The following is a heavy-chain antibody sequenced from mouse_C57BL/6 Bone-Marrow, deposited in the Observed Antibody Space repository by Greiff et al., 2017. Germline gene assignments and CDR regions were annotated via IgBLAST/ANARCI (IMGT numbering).Heavy chain of an antibody. CDR3: ARNYGGSEDWYFDV. Sequence: QVQLQQSGAELARPGASVKLSCKASGYTFTSYGISWVKQSTGQGLEWIGEIYPRSGNNTYNETFKGKATLTADKSSSTAYMELRCLTSEDSAVYFCARNYGGSEDWYFDVWGTGTTVTVSS. V-gene: IGHV1-81*01. D-gene: IGHD1-1*01. CDR1: GYTFTSYG. CDR2: IYPRSGNN. J-gene: IGHJ1*03.